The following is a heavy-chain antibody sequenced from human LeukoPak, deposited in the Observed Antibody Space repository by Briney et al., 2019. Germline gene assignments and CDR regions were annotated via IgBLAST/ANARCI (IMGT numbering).Heavy chain of an antibody. CDR3: ARDLAAAGNFDY. V-gene: IGHV3-74*01. J-gene: IGHJ4*02. D-gene: IGHD6-13*01. CDR2: INDDGSTT. CDR1: GFTFSNSW. Sequence: PGGSLRLSCAVSGFTFSNSWMHRVRQAPGKGLVWVSRINDDGSTTRYAGSVKGRFTISRDNAKSTLYLQMNSLRAEDTAVYYCARDLAAAGNFDYWGQGTLVTVPS.